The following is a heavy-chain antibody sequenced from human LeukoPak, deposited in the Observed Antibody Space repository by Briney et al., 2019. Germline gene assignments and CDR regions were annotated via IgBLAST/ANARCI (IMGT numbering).Heavy chain of an antibody. Sequence: PSETLSLTCTVSGGSISTGGDYWTWIRQHPGKGLEWIGYIYNSGTTYYNPSLESRVTISGDTSKNQFSLKLNSVTAADTAVYYCARTAGWSYGFDYWGQGTLVTVSS. CDR2: IYNSGTT. CDR3: ARTAGWSYGFDY. CDR1: GGSISTGGDY. J-gene: IGHJ4*02. D-gene: IGHD5-18*01. V-gene: IGHV4-31*03.